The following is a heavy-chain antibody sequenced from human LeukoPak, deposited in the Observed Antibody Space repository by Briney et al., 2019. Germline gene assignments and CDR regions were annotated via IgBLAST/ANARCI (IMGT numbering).Heavy chain of an antibody. CDR1: GFTFSSYA. CDR2: IYSGGST. J-gene: IGHJ5*02. Sequence: PGGSLRLSCAASGFTFSSYAMSWVRQAPGKGLEWVSVIYSGGSTYYADSVEGRFTISRDNSKNTLYLQMNSLRAEDTAVYYCARVSHGDFVGWFDPWGQGTLVTVSS. V-gene: IGHV3-53*01. D-gene: IGHD4-17*01. CDR3: ARVSHGDFVGWFDP.